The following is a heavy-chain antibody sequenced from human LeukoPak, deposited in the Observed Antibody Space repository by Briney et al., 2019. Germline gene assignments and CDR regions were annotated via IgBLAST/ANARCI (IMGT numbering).Heavy chain of an antibody. V-gene: IGHV1-18*01. CDR2: ISAYNGNT. D-gene: IGHD6-13*01. Sequence: ASVKVSCKASGYTFTSYGISWVRQAPGQGLEWMGWISAYNGNTNYAQKLQGRVTMTTDTSTSTAYMELRSLRSDDTAVYYCARDWRLASSSWTYYFDYWGQGTLVTVSS. CDR1: GYTFTSYG. J-gene: IGHJ4*02. CDR3: ARDWRLASSSWTYYFDY.